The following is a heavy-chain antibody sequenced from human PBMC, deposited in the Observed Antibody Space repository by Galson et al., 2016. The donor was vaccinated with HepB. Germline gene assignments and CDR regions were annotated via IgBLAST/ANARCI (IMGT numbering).Heavy chain of an antibody. CDR1: GFTFGDYY. CDR2: VSVGSSYT. J-gene: IGHJ3*02. CDR3: ATTPGSLPPEDAFDI. D-gene: IGHD3-10*01. Sequence: SLRLSCAASGFTFGDYYMSWMRQAPGKGLEWISYVSVGSSYTNYADSVRARFTIFRDDAQNSLYLQMNNLRPEDTAVYYCATTPGSLPPEDAFDIWGQGTMVTVSS. V-gene: IGHV3-11*06.